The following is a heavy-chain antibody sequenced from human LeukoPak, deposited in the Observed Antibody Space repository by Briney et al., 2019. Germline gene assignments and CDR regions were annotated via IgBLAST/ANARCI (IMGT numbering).Heavy chain of an antibody. V-gene: IGHV1-69*05. Sequence: SVKVSCKASGGTFSSYAISWVRQAPGQGLEWMGGIIPIFGTANYAQKFQGRVTITTDESTSTAYMELSSLRSEDTAVYYCARPKYSSSSDAFDIWGQGTMVTVSS. J-gene: IGHJ3*02. CDR1: GGTFSSYA. CDR3: ARPKYSSSSDAFDI. CDR2: IIPIFGTA. D-gene: IGHD6-6*01.